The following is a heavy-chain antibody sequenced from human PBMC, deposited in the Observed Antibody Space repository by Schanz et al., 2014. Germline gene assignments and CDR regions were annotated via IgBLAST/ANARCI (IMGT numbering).Heavy chain of an antibody. J-gene: IGHJ6*03. Sequence: QVLQVQSGSELKKPGTSVKVSCKASGYTFNNYTYVMIWVRQAIGQGPEWMGWMQPDSGKTHYAEKFQGRVAMTRDVSISTAYMELSSLASEDTAVYYCARVSMEFERGKSYYYYMDVWGRGTTVTVSS. D-gene: IGHD3-10*01. CDR1: GYTFNNYTYV. CDR2: MQPDSGKT. CDR3: ARVSMEFERGKSYYYYMDV. V-gene: IGHV1-8*01.